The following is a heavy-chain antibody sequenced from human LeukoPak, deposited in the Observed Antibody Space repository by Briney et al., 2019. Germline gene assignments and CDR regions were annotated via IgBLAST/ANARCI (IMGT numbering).Heavy chain of an antibody. V-gene: IGHV3-23*01. J-gene: IGHJ4*02. CDR1: GFIFSSYA. D-gene: IGHD5-18*01. CDR3: AKDPQIKRGYSKPY. Sequence: GGSLRLSCAASGFIFSSYAMSWVRQAPGKGLEWVSTISGSGGSTYYADSVKGRFTISRDNSKNTVYLQMNSLRAEDTAVYYCAKDPQIKRGYSKPYWGQGTLVTVSS. CDR2: ISGSGGST.